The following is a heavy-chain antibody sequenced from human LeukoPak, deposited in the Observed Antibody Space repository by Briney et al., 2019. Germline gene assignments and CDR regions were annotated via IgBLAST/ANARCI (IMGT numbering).Heavy chain of an antibody. V-gene: IGHV1-2*02. Sequence: ASVKVSCKASGYIFTGYYMHWVRQAPGQGLEWMGWINPNSGGTNYAQKFQGRVTMTRDTSISTAYMELSRLRSDDTAVYYCARDRAPSGWFDPWGQGTLVTVSS. J-gene: IGHJ5*02. CDR1: GYIFTGYY. CDR3: ARDRAPSGWFDP. CDR2: INPNSGGT.